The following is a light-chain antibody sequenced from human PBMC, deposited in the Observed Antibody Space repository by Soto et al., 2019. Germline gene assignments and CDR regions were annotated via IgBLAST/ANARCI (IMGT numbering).Light chain of an antibody. CDR1: QSVSSGY. J-gene: IGKJ2*01. V-gene: IGKV3-20*01. CDR3: QQYGSSPYT. CDR2: STS. Sequence: EIVLTQSPDTLSLSPGERVTLSCRASQSVSSGYFAWYQQKPGQAPRLLLYSTSSRSPGIPDRFSDSGSGTDFTLTITALEPEDFAVYYCQQYGSSPYTFGQGTKLEIK.